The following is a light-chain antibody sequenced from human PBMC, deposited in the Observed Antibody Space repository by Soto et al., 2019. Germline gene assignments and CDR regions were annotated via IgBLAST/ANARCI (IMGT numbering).Light chain of an antibody. V-gene: IGKV3-20*01. Sequence: EIVLTQSPGTLSLSPGERATLSCRASQSVSSNSLAWYQQKPGQAPRLLIYGASSRASGIPDRFSGSGSGTDFPLTMSRLEPEDFAVYSCHPYGRSPLTFGQGTKVEIK. CDR1: QSVSSNS. CDR2: GAS. J-gene: IGKJ1*01. CDR3: HPYGRSPLT.